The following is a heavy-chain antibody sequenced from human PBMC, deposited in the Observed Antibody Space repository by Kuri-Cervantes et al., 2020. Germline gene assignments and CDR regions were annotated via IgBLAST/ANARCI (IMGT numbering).Heavy chain of an antibody. Sequence: GESLKISCAASGFTFSSYAMSWVRQAPGKGLEWVSAISGSGGSTYYADSVKGRFTISRDNSKNTLYLQMNSLRAEDTAVYYCANLLIVVVPAATDYWGQGTLVTVSS. CDR2: ISGSGGST. CDR3: ANLLIVVVPAATDY. J-gene: IGHJ4*02. D-gene: IGHD2-2*01. V-gene: IGHV3-23*01. CDR1: GFTFSSYA.